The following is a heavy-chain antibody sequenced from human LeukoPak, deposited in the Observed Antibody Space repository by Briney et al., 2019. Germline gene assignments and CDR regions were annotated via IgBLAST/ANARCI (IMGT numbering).Heavy chain of an antibody. J-gene: IGHJ6*03. CDR1: GFTFSDYY. D-gene: IGHD6-13*01. Sequence: PGGSLRLSCAASGFTFSDYYMSWIRQAPGKGLEWVSYISSSGSTIYYADSVKGRFTISRDNSKNTLYLQMNSLRAEDTAVYYCARDTRGSWQDMDVWGKGTTVTVSS. CDR2: ISSSGSTI. CDR3: ARDTRGSWQDMDV. V-gene: IGHV3-11*04.